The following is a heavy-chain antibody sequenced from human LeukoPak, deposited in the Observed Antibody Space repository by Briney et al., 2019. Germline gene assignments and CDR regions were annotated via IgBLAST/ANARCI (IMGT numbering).Heavy chain of an antibody. Sequence: SVKVSCKASGGTFSSYAISRVRQAPGQGLEWMGRIIPIFGTANYAQKFQGRVTITTDESTSTAYMELSSLRSEDTAVYYCARIPIAVAGRWYYFDYWGQGTLVTVSS. J-gene: IGHJ4*02. CDR2: IIPIFGTA. D-gene: IGHD6-19*01. V-gene: IGHV1-69*05. CDR1: GGTFSSYA. CDR3: ARIPIAVAGRWYYFDY.